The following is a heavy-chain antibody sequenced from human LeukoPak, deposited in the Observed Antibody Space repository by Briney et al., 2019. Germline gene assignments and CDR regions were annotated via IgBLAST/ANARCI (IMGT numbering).Heavy chain of an antibody. V-gene: IGHV1-18*01. CDR1: GYTFTRYG. CDR2: ISAYNGNT. Sequence: ASVKVSCKASGYTFTRYGISWVRQAPGQGLEWMGWISAYNGNTNYAQKFQGRVTMTRDTSISTAYMELSRLRSDDTAVYYCARDLSAAAEKDYYYYYMDVWGKGTTVTVSS. D-gene: IGHD6-13*01. J-gene: IGHJ6*03. CDR3: ARDLSAAAEKDYYYYYMDV.